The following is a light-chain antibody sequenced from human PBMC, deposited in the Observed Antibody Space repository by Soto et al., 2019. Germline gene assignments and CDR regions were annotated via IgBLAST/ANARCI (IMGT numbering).Light chain of an antibody. CDR3: AAWDDSLNAWV. V-gene: IGLV1-44*01. CDR2: SNN. J-gene: IGLJ3*02. CDR1: SYNIGSNT. Sequence: QSVLTQPPSASGTPGQRVTISCSGSSYNIGSNTVNWYQQLPGTAPKLLIYSNNQRPSGVPDRFSGSKSGTSASLAISGLQSEDEADYYCAAWDDSLNAWVFGAGTKLTVL.